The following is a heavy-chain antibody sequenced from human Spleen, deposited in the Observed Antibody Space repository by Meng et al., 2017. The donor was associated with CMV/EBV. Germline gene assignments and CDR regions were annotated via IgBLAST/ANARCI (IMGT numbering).Heavy chain of an antibody. D-gene: IGHD2-15*01. Sequence: ASGFTFSSYGMHWVRQAPGKGLEWVAVISYDGSNKYYADSVKGRFTISRDNSKNTLYLQMNSLRAEDTAVYYCAKDELTGVAAPVYWGQGTLVTVSS. CDR1: GFTFSSYG. V-gene: IGHV3-30*18. CDR3: AKDELTGVAAPVY. J-gene: IGHJ4*02. CDR2: ISYDGSNK.